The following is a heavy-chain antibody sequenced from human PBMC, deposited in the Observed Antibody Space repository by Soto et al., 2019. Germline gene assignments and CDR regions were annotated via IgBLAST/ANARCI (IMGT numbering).Heavy chain of an antibody. CDR2: IIPMSGVT. CDR1: GGAFTTYG. V-gene: IGHV1-69*01. J-gene: IGHJ4*02. Sequence: QVQLVQSGAEVKKPGSSVKVSCKASGGAFTTYGFSWVKQAPGQGPEWMGEIIPMSGVTNYAQSFQGRVTITADESSNTSYIEIIGLRSEDTAVYYCARLTHCSGGTCYQFDYWGQGTLVTVSS. CDR3: ARLTHCSGGTCYQFDY. D-gene: IGHD2-15*01.